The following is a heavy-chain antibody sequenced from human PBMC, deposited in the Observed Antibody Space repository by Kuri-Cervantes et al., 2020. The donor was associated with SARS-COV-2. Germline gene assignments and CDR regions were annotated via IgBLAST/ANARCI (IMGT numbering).Heavy chain of an antibody. D-gene: IGHD6-13*01. CDR2: IYYTGST. V-gene: IGHV4-30-4*08. CDR3: ARVGWRFGFTIAAAGTYDY. CDR1: GGSINDGDYY. Sequence: SETLSLTCIVSGGSINDGDYYWTWIRQPPGKALEWIGFIYYTGSTFYTPSLKSRVTISVDTSKNQFSLKLSSVTAADTAVYYCARVGWRFGFTIAAAGTYDYWGQGTLVTVSS. J-gene: IGHJ4*02.